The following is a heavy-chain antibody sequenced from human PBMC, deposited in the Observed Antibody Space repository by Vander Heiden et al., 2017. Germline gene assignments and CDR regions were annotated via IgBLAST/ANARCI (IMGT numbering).Heavy chain of an antibody. CDR1: GDSVSSNSAA. Sequence: QVQLQQSGPGLVKPSQTLSLTCAISGDSVSSNSAAWNWIRQSPSRGLEWLGRTYYRSKWYNDYAVSVKSRITINPDTSKNQLSLQLNSVTPEDTAVYYCARTTCSSTSCYTYYFDYWGQGTLVTVSS. V-gene: IGHV6-1*01. D-gene: IGHD2-2*02. J-gene: IGHJ4*02. CDR2: TYYRSKWYN. CDR3: ARTTCSSTSCYTYYFDY.